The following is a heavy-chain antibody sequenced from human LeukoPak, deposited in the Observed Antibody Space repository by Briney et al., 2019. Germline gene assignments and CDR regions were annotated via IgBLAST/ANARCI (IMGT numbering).Heavy chain of an antibody. V-gene: IGHV4-34*01. CDR3: ARSPYCSSTSCYYFDY. CDR2: INHSGST. D-gene: IGHD2-2*01. Sequence: PSETLSLTCAVYGGSFSGFYWGWIRQHPGKGMEWIGEINHSGSTNYNPSLKSRVTISVDTSKNQFSLKLSSVTAADTAVYYCARSPYCSSTSCYYFDYWGQGTLVTVSS. CDR1: GGSFSGFY. J-gene: IGHJ4*02.